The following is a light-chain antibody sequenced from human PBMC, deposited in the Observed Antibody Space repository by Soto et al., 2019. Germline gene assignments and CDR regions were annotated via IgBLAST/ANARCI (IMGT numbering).Light chain of an antibody. Sequence: EIVLTQSPATLSLSPGERATLSCRASQSVSSYLAWYQQKPGQAPRLLIYDASNRATGIPARFSGSGSWTDFTLTISSREPEDVAVYYCQPRSNWPPYTFGQGNKLEIK. CDR1: QSVSSY. CDR2: DAS. V-gene: IGKV3-11*01. J-gene: IGKJ2*01. CDR3: QPRSNWPPYT.